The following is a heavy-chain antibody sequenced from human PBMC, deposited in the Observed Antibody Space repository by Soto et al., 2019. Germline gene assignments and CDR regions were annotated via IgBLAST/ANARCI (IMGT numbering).Heavy chain of an antibody. J-gene: IGHJ5*02. D-gene: IGHD1-1*01. CDR2: IYPGDSDT. CDR1: GYRFTSYW. V-gene: IGHV5-51*01. CDR3: ASFGVLERASFDP. Sequence: GESLKISCKGSGYRFTSYWIGWVRQMPGKGLEWMGIIYPGDSDTRYGPSFQGQVTISADKSISTAYLQWSSLKASDTAMYYCASFGVLERASFDPWGQGTLVTVSS.